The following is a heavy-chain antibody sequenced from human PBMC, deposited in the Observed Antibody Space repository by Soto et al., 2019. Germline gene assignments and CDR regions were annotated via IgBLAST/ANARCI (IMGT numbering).Heavy chain of an antibody. V-gene: IGHV1-18*01. J-gene: IGHJ6*02. CDR3: AKNGQPPYYYYGMEV. Sequence: GASVKVSCKASGYTFTSYAMYWVRQAPGQGLEWMGWVSGYNGDTKYAQKVQGRVTMTIDTSTYTAYMELRSLTSDDTAIYYCAKNGQPPYYYYGMEVWGQGTTVTVSS. CDR1: GYTFTSYA. D-gene: IGHD2-8*01. CDR2: VSGYNGDT.